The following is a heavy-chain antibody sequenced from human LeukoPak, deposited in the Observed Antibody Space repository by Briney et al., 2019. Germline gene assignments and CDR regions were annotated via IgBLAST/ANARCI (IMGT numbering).Heavy chain of an antibody. CDR3: ARSPRGSRRTLDY. J-gene: IGHJ4*02. Sequence: SETLSLTCAVYGGSFSGYYWSWIRQPPGKGLEWIGEINHSGSTNYNPSPKSRVTISVDTSKNQFSLKLSSVTAADTAVYYCARSPRGSRRTLDYWGQGTLVTVSS. CDR1: GGSFSGYY. V-gene: IGHV4-34*01. CDR2: INHSGST. D-gene: IGHD2-15*01.